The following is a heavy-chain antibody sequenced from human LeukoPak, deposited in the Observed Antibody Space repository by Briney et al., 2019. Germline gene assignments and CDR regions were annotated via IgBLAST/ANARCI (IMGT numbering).Heavy chain of an antibody. J-gene: IGHJ4*02. CDR1: GFIFSSYR. CDR2: ISSSSTTI. CDR3: AREFGS. V-gene: IGHV3-48*01. Sequence: GGSLRLSCVGSGFIFSSYRMNWVRQAPGKGLEWISCISSSSTTIYYADSVKGRFTISRDDAKNSLYLQMNSLRAEDTAVYYCAREFGSWGQGTLVTVSS.